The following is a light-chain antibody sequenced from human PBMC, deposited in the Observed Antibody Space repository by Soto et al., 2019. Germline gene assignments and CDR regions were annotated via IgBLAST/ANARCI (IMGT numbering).Light chain of an antibody. V-gene: IGKV3-20*01. CDR1: QTVSITY. Sequence: VLTLSXGTVSLSLGDXXXXXXXASQTVSITYLTWYQQKPXQSPRLLIFCASKXANGIPDRFSGSGSGRDFTLTISGLEPEDLEVYYCQHFVNSLTWTLGHGTKVAI. CDR3: QHFVNSLTWT. CDR2: CAS. J-gene: IGKJ1*01.